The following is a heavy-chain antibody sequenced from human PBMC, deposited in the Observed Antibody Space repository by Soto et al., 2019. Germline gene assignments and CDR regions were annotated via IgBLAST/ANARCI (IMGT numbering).Heavy chain of an antibody. CDR1: GFTFSSYG. Sequence: GGSLRLSCAASGFTFSSYGMHWVRQAPGKGLEWVAVISYDGSNKYYADSAKGRFTISRDNSKNTLYLQMNSLRTEDTAVYYCARPLWRDDYNWGYFDLWGRGTLVTVSS. D-gene: IGHD4-4*01. V-gene: IGHV3-30*03. J-gene: IGHJ2*01. CDR3: ARPLWRDDYNWGYFDL. CDR2: ISYDGSNK.